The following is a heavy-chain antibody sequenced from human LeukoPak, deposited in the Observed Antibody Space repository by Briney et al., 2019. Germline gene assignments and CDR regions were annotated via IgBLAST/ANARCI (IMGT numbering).Heavy chain of an antibody. CDR1: GGSISSSSYY. V-gene: IGHV4-39*07. D-gene: IGHD6-19*01. CDR2: IYYSGST. CDR3: ARDITPVAD. Sequence: ASETLSLTCTVSGGSISSSSYYWGWIRQPPGKGLEWIGSIYYSGSTYYNPSLKSRVTISLDKSKNQFSLKLSSVTAADTAVYYCARDITPVADWGQGTLVTVSS. J-gene: IGHJ4*02.